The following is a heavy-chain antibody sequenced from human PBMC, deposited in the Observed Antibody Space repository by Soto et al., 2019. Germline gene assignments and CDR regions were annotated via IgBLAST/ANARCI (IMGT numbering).Heavy chain of an antibody. V-gene: IGHV1-2*02. J-gene: IGHJ6*03. CDR2: INPTNSGT. CDR3: ARGTTARLVFYYYYLDV. Sequence: ASVKVSCKASGYTFTDYYIHWVRQAPGQGLQWLGWINPTNSGTRYAQSFQGRVTVTRDTSISTAYMELSSLRSDDTAVYYCARGTTARLVFYYYYLDVWGFGTTVTVSS. CDR1: GYTFTDYY. D-gene: IGHD2-21*02.